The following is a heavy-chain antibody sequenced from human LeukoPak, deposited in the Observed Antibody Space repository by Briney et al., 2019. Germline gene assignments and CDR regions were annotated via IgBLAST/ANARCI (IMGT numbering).Heavy chain of an antibody. J-gene: IGHJ6*02. CDR3: ARTSHHGGRLAYFYGTGV. V-gene: IGHV1-69*13. CDR2: IIPIFGTA. Sequence: SVKLSCKASGGTFSSYAISWVRQAPGQGLEWMGGIIPIFGTAKYAQKFQGRVTITADESTSTAYMELSSLRAEDTAVYYCARTSHHGGRLAYFYGTGVWGPGDPVTLS. D-gene: IGHD4-23*01. CDR1: GGTFSSYA.